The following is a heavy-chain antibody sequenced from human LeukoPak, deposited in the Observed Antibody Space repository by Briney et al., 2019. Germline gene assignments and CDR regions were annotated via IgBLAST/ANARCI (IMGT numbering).Heavy chain of an antibody. Sequence: GGSLRLSCAASGFTLSTFDMILVRQAPGKGLEWVSSISTSSRYIYYRDSVKGRFTISRDDAKNSLYLQMNSLTVEDTAVYYCARADCSGSTCYLRHSWFDPWGQGTLVTVSS. CDR2: ISTSSRYI. J-gene: IGHJ5*02. D-gene: IGHD2-2*01. CDR3: ARADCSGSTCYLRHSWFDP. V-gene: IGHV3-21*06. CDR1: GFTLSTFD.